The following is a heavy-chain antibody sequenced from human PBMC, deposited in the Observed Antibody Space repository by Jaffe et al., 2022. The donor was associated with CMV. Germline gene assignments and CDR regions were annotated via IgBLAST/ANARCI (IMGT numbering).Heavy chain of an antibody. V-gene: IGHV5-51*01. CDR2: IYPGDSDT. J-gene: IGHJ6*03. Sequence: EVQLVQSGAEVKKSGESLKISCEGSGYNFLTYWIGWVRQTPGKGLEWMGIIYPGDSDTRYNPSFQGHVTISADKSITTAYLQWSSLKASDTAIYFCTRLLTLGSYYYYMDVWGRGTTVTVSS. CDR3: TRLLTLGSYYYYMDV. D-gene: IGHD7-27*01. CDR1: GYNFLTYW.